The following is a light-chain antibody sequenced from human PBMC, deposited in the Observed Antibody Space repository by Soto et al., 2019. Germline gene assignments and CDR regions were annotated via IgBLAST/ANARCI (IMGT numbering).Light chain of an antibody. CDR1: SGHRSYT. CDR2: VEGSGSY. CDR3: ETWDSNTHVL. J-gene: IGLJ2*01. Sequence: QSVLTQSSSASASLGSSVKLTCTLSSGHRSYTIAWHQQQPGKAPRYMMKVEGSGSYNKGSGVPDRFSGSSSGADRYLTISNLQSEDEADYYCETWDSNTHVLFGGGTKVTVL. V-gene: IGLV4-60*03.